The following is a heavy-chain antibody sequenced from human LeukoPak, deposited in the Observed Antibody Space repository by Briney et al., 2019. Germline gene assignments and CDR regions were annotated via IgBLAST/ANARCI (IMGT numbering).Heavy chain of an antibody. J-gene: IGHJ6*02. CDR2: ISWDGDTT. V-gene: IGHV3-43*01. CDR3: AKDRRYSSSWYYYYYGMDV. D-gene: IGHD6-13*01. Sequence: GGSLRLSCAASGFTFDDYPMHWVRQAPGKGLEWVSLISWDGDTTYYADSVKGRFTISRDNSKNTLYLQMNSLRAEDTAVYYCAKDRRYSSSWYYYYYGMDVWGQGTTVTVSS. CDR1: GFTFDDYP.